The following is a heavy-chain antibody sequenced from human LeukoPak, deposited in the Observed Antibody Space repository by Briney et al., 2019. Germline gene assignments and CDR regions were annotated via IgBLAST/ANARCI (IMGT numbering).Heavy chain of an antibody. D-gene: IGHD2-2*01. V-gene: IGHV1-18*01. Sequence: ASVKVSCKASGYSFTSYGFSWLRQAPGQGREDMGWISVYNGDTNYAQKLQGRGTMITDTSTSTAYMELRSLRSDDTAVYYCARVGVPVKNDYWGQGTLVTVSS. CDR3: ARVGVPVKNDY. CDR2: ISVYNGDT. J-gene: IGHJ4*02. CDR1: GYSFTSYG.